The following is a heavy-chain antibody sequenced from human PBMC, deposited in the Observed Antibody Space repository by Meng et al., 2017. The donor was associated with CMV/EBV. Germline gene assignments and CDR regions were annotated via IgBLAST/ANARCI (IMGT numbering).Heavy chain of an antibody. J-gene: IGHJ4*02. D-gene: IGHD5-18*01. CDR2: IYTSGST. CDR1: GGSISSDY. V-gene: IGHV4-4*07. CDR3: ARHGDTAMVVGIDY. Sequence: VQPQVSGPGLVKPSATLSLTCTVSGGSISSDYWSWIRQPAGKGLEWIGRIYTSGSTNYNPSLKSRVTMSVDTSKNQFSLKLSSVTAADTAVYYCARHGDTAMVVGIDYWGQGTLVTVSS.